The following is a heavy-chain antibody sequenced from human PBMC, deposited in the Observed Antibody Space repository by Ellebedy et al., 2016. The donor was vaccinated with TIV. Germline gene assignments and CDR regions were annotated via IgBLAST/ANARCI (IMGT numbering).Heavy chain of an antibody. V-gene: IGHV6-1*01. Sequence: MPSETLSLTCAISGDRFSSNSAAGNWIRQSPSRGLEWLGRTYYRSKWYNDYAVSVKSRITINPDTSKNQFSLQLNSVPPEDTAVYYCTRLSYGSSPIWGQGALVTVSS. D-gene: IGHD6-6*01. CDR3: TRLSYGSSPI. CDR1: GDRFSSNSAA. CDR2: TYYRSKWYN. J-gene: IGHJ4*02.